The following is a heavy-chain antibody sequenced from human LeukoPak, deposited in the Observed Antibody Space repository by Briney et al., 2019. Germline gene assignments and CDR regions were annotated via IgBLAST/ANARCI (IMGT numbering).Heavy chain of an antibody. CDR3: VKNNWFGP. V-gene: IGHV4-34*01. Sequence: SETLSLTCAVYGGSFSAYYWSWIRQPPGKGLEWIGEINHSGTTKCNPSLKSRVTISVDTSENQFSLKLSSVTAADTAVYYCVKNNWFGPWGQGTLVTVSS. J-gene: IGHJ5*02. CDR1: GGSFSAYY. CDR2: INHSGTT.